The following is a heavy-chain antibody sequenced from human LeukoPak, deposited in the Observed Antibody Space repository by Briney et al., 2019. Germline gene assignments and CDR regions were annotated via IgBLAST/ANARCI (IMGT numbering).Heavy chain of an antibody. CDR3: ASVAAPKKYSSGWYGYNFDY. D-gene: IGHD6-19*01. Sequence: SETLSLTCTVSGGSISSYYWSWIRQPAGKGLEWIGRIYTSGSTNYNPSLKSRVTMSVDTSKNQFSLKLNSVTAAATAVYYCASVAAPKKYSSGWYGYNFDYWGQGTLVTVSS. V-gene: IGHV4-4*07. CDR2: IYTSGST. J-gene: IGHJ4*02. CDR1: GGSISSYY.